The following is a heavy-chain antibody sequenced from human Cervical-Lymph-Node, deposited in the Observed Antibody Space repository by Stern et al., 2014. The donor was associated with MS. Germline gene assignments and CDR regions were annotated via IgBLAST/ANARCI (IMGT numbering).Heavy chain of an antibody. CDR1: GGSISSSSYY. CDR2: IYYSGST. Sequence: QVQLQESGPGLVKPSETLSLTCTVSGGSISSSSYYWGWIRQPPGKGLEWIGSIYYSGSTYYNPSLKSRVTISVDTSKNQFSLKLSSVTAADTAVYYCARGRSASFDYWGQGTLVTVSS. J-gene: IGHJ4*02. D-gene: IGHD6-19*01. CDR3: ARGRSASFDY. V-gene: IGHV4-39*01.